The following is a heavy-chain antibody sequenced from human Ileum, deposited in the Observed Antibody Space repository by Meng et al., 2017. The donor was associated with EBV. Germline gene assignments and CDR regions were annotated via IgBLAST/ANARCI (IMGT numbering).Heavy chain of an antibody. CDR3: ARWPRSITATGGIEQ. D-gene: IGHD3-10*01. J-gene: IGHJ4*02. V-gene: IGHV4-61*01. Sequence: QVQLQESGPGLVKPAETLSLTCTVSGGSVSSGSYYWTWIRQPPGKTLEWLGFIYYSGNTNYNPSLKGRVTLSIDMSKNQFSLNLTSVTAADTAVYYCARWPRSITATGGIEQWGQGTLRIVSS. CDR2: IYYSGNT. CDR1: GGSVSSGSYY.